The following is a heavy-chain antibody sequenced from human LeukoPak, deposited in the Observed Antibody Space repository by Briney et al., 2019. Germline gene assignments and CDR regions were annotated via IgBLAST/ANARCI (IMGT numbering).Heavy chain of an antibody. D-gene: IGHD2-15*01. Sequence: GGSLRLSCSASGFPFSSYAMSSVRQAPGKGLEWVSAISGSGGSTYYADSVKGRFTISRDNSKNTLYLQMISLRAEDTAVYYCAKDRCSGGSCYINWCDPWGQGTLVTVSS. J-gene: IGHJ5*02. CDR3: AKDRCSGGSCYINWCDP. CDR1: GFPFSSYA. V-gene: IGHV3-23*01. CDR2: ISGSGGST.